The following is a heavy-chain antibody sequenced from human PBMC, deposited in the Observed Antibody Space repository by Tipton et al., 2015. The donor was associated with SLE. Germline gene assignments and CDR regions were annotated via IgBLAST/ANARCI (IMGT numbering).Heavy chain of an antibody. D-gene: IGHD3-10*01. CDR1: GGSISGSSYY. CDR2: IYHSWST. Sequence: TLSLTCTVSGGSISGSSYYLGWVRQPPGKGLEWIGSIYHSWSTHYNPSLKSRVTISVDTSKNQFSLKLSSVTAADTAVYYCARVDGSGSYYLLDYWGQGTLVTVSS. CDR3: ARVDGSGSYYLLDY. V-gene: IGHV4-39*07. J-gene: IGHJ4*02.